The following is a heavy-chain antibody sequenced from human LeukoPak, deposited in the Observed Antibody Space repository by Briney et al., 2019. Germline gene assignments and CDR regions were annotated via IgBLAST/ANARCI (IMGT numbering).Heavy chain of an antibody. Sequence: SETLSLTCAVYGGSFSGYYWSWIRQPPGKGLEWIGEINHSGSPNYNPSLKSRVTMSGDTSKMQFSLKLGSVTAADTAVYYCARARLRSTGFDPWGQGTLVTVSS. CDR3: ARARLRSTGFDP. V-gene: IGHV4-34*01. CDR1: GGSFSGYY. CDR2: INHSGSP. D-gene: IGHD5/OR15-5a*01. J-gene: IGHJ5*02.